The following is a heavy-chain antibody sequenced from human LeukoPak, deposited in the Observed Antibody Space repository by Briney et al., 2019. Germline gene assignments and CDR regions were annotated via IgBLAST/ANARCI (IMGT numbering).Heavy chain of an antibody. CDR2: ISAYNGNT. J-gene: IGHJ4*02. V-gene: IGHV1-18*01. Sequence: GASVKVSCKASGYTFTSYGISWVRQAPGQGLEWMGWISAYNGNTNYAQKLQGRVTMTTDTSTSTAYMELRSLRSDDTAVYYCAGDDRDYGDFPIYYWGQGTLVTVSS. CDR3: AGDDRDYGDFPIYY. CDR1: GYTFTSYG. D-gene: IGHD4-17*01.